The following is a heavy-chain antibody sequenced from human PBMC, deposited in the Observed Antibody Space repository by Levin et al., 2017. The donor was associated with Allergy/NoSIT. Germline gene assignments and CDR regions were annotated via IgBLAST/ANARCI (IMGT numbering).Heavy chain of an antibody. CDR3: TRRGYSYGGDY. CDR1: GFTFGDYA. J-gene: IGHJ4*02. Sequence: GESLKISCTASGFTFGDYAMSWVRQAPGKGLEWVGFIRSKAYGGTTEYAASVKGRFTISRDDSKSIAYLQMNSLKTEDTAVYYCTRRGYSYGGDYWGQGTLVTVSS. V-gene: IGHV3-49*04. CDR2: IRSKAYGGTT. D-gene: IGHD5-18*01.